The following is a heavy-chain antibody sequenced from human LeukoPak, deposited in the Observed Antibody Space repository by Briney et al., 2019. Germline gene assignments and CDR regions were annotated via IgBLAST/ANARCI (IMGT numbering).Heavy chain of an antibody. CDR3: AKAWPAAGTLDS. CDR1: GFTFSSYA. J-gene: IGHJ4*02. CDR2: ILPGGGDT. Sequence: PGGSLRLSCAASGFTFSSYAMTWVRQAPGKGLEWVSTILPGGGDTYYADSVKGRFTISRDTPKNTLYLQMNTLRVEDTAVYYCAKAWPAAGTLDSWGQGSLVTVSS. D-gene: IGHD6-13*01. V-gene: IGHV3-23*01.